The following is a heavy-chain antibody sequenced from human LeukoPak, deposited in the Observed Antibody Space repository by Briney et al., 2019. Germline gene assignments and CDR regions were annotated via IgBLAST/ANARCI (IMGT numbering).Heavy chain of an antibody. D-gene: IGHD5-18*01. J-gene: IGHJ4*02. CDR1: GGSISSNSYY. Sequence: SGTLSLTCTVSGGSISSNSYYWGWVRQPPGKGLECIGSMYHSGSSYYNPSLKSRVTISVDTSKNQFSLKLSSVTAADTAVYYCARHYGYSNGYIDYWGQGTLVTVSS. CDR3: ARHYGYSNGYIDY. CDR2: MYHSGSS. V-gene: IGHV4-39*01.